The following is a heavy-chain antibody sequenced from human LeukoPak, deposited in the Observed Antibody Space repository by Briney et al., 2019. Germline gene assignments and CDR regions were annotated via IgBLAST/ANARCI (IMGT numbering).Heavy chain of an antibody. V-gene: IGHV4-59*08. CDR1: GGSISSYY. D-gene: IGHD6-19*01. J-gene: IGHJ4*02. CDR2: IYYSGST. Sequence: SETLSLTCTVSGGSISSYYWSWIRQPPGKGLEWIGYIYYSGSTYYNPSLKSRVTISVDTSKNQFSLKLSSVTAADTAVYYCARSDAYSSGWAFDYWGQGTLVTVSS. CDR3: ARSDAYSSGWAFDY.